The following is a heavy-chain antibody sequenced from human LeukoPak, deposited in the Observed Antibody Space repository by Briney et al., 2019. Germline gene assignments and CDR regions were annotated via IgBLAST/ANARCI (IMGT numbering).Heavy chain of an antibody. CDR3: ARDLAFYYYDSSGYFGAFDI. CDR2: ISSPSNNI. Sequence: KSGGSLRLSCATSGFTFSSYSMNWVRQAPGKGLEWVSSISSPSNNIHYADSVKGRFTISRDNAKNSLYLQMNSLRAEDTAIYYCARDLAFYYYDSSGYFGAFDIWGQGTMVTVSS. V-gene: IGHV3-21*01. CDR1: GFTFSSYS. J-gene: IGHJ3*02. D-gene: IGHD3-22*01.